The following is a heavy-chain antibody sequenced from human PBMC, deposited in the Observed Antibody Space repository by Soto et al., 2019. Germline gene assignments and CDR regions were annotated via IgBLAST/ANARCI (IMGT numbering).Heavy chain of an antibody. CDR3: AKSLATSGVRRYGMDV. V-gene: IGHV3-30*18. CDR1: GFTFSNYG. Sequence: GGSLRLSCAASGFTFSNYGMHWVRQAPGKGLEWVALISHDGSNKYDADSVKGRFTISRDNSKSTLYLQMNSLRAEDTAVYYCAKSLATSGVRRYGMDVWGQGTTVTVYS. D-gene: IGHD1-1*01. J-gene: IGHJ6*02. CDR2: ISHDGSNK.